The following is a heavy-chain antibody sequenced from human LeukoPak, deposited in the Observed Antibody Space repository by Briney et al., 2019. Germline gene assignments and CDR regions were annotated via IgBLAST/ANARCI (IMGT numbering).Heavy chain of an antibody. D-gene: IGHD6-6*01. CDR3: ARALYSSSSFDFDY. CDR2: IYYNGGT. CDR1: GASLNNEGYF. Sequence: PSETLSLTCTVSGASLNNEGYFWSWIRQHPGKGLEWIGYIYYNGGTSYSPSLKSRVTISVDRSKNQFSLKLSSVTAADTAVYYCARALYSSSSFDFDYWGQGTLVTVSS. J-gene: IGHJ4*02. V-gene: IGHV4-31*03.